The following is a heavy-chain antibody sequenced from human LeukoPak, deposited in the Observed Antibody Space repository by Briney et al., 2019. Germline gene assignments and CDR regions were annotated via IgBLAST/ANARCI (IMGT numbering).Heavy chain of an antibody. CDR2: IKHDGSEK. CDR1: EFTFSTYW. Sequence: GGSLRLSCAASEFTFSTYWMSWVCQAPGKGLEWVANIKHDGSEKYYVDSVKGRFTISRDNAKNSLYLQMSSLRAEDTAVYYCARDRVVVSPGSFDYWGLGTLVTVSS. V-gene: IGHV3-7*04. CDR3: ARDRVVVSPGSFDY. J-gene: IGHJ4*02. D-gene: IGHD3-22*01.